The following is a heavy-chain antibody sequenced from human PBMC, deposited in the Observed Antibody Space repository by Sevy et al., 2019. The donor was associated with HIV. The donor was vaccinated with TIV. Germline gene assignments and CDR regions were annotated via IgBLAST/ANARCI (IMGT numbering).Heavy chain of an antibody. J-gene: IGHJ4*02. CDR1: GFTFSSYG. V-gene: IGHV3-33*01. Sequence: GGSLILSCAASGFTFSSYGMHWVRQAPGKGLEWVAVIWYDGSNKYYADSVKGRFTISRDNSKNTLYLQMNSLRAEDTAVYYCARVGITGTTGIDYWGQGTLVTVSS. CDR2: IWYDGSNK. D-gene: IGHD1-7*01. CDR3: ARVGITGTTGIDY.